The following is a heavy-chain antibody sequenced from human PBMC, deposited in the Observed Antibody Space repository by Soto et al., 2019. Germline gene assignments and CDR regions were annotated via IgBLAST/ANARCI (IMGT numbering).Heavy chain of an antibody. J-gene: IGHJ4*02. V-gene: IGHV4-31*03. Sequence: QVQLQESGPGLVKPSQTLSLTCTVSGDSISSGGDYWNWIRQHPGKGLEWIGYIYHSGSTYYNPSLKSRVTISVDRSNNQFSLKLTSVTAADTAVYYCAREKADGSGTYYKYYFDYWGQGTLVTVSS. CDR3: AREKADGSGTYYKYYFDY. CDR1: GDSISSGGDY. CDR2: IYHSGST. D-gene: IGHD3-10*01.